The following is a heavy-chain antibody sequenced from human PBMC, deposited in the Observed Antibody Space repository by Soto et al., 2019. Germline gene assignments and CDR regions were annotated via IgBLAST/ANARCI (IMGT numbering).Heavy chain of an antibody. D-gene: IGHD3-10*01. CDR1: GFTFGDYA. Sequence: GGSLRLSCTASGFTFGDYAMSWVRQAPGKGLEWVGFIRSKAYGGTTEYAASVKGRFTISRDDSKSIAYLQMNSLKTEDTAVYYCTRDGSGSYFSICYFDYWGQGTLVTVSS. CDR2: IRSKAYGGTT. J-gene: IGHJ4*02. CDR3: TRDGSGSYFSICYFDY. V-gene: IGHV3-49*04.